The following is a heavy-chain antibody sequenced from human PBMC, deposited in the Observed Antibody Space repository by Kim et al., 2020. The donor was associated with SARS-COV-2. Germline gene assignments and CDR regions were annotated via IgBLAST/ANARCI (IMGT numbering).Heavy chain of an antibody. J-gene: IGHJ4*02. CDR2: IYSGGST. CDR1: GFTVSTNY. D-gene: IGHD5-18*01. CDR3: ARIDTGMDDY. V-gene: IGHV3-66*01. Sequence: GGSLRLSCAVSGFTVSTNYMNWVRQAPGKGLEWVSGIYSGGSTYYADSVKGRFTSSRDNSKNTMFLQMNSLRAEDTAVEYCARIDTGMDDYWGQGT.